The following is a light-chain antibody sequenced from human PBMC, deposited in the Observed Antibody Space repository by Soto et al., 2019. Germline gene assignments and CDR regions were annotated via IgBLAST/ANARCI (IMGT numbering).Light chain of an antibody. V-gene: IGLV2-14*01. CDR1: SSDVGGYNY. Sequence: QSVLTQPASVSGSPGQSITISCTGTSSDVGGYNYVSWYQQHPGKAPKLMIYDVSNRPSGVSNRFSGSKSGNTASLTISGLQAEDEADYYCRSYTSSSTDVVFGGGTQLTVL. CDR3: RSYTSSSTDVV. J-gene: IGLJ2*01. CDR2: DVS.